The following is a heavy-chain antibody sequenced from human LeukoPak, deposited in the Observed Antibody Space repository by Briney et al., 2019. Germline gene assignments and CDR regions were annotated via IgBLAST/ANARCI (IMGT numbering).Heavy chain of an antibody. D-gene: IGHD5-24*01. J-gene: IGHJ4*02. Sequence: SETLSLTCTVSGGSISSYYWSWIRQPPGKGLEWIGYIYYSGSTNYNPSLKSRVTISVDTSKNQFSLKLSSVTAADTAVYYCARAEMATTSHDYWGQGTLVTVSS. V-gene: IGHV4-59*01. CDR1: GGSISSYY. CDR3: ARAEMATTSHDY. CDR2: IYYSGST.